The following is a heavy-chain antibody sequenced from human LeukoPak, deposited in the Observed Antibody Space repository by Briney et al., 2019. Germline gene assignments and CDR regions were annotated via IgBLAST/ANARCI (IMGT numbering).Heavy chain of an antibody. CDR3: ASSYYYDSSGYRNWDFDY. D-gene: IGHD3-22*01. CDR1: GYTFTGYY. CDR2: INPNSGGT. J-gene: IGHJ4*02. Sequence: ASVKVSCKASGYTFTGYYMHWVRQAPGQGLEWVGWINPNSGGTNYAQKFQGRVTMTRDTSISTAYMELSRLRSDDTAMYYCASSYYYDSSGYRNWDFDYWGQGTLVTVSS. V-gene: IGHV1-2*02.